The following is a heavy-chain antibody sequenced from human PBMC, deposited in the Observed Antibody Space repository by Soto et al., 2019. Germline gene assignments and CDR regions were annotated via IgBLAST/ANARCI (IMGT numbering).Heavy chain of an antibody. CDR3: GKDGGVAGNRSDY. J-gene: IGHJ4*02. V-gene: IGHV3-23*01. CDR2: LSGSGGST. CDR1: GFTFTNYA. Sequence: GVSLRLSCAASGFTFTNYAMSWVRQAPGKGLEWVSTLSGSGGSTYYADSVKGRFTVSRDTSKNTLYLQMNSLRAEDTAVYYWGKDGGVAGNRSDYWGQGTLVTVSS. D-gene: IGHD3-16*01.